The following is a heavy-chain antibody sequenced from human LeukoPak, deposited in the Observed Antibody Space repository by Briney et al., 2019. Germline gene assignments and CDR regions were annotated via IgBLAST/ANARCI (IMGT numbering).Heavy chain of an antibody. Sequence: ASVKVSCKASGYTFTGYYMHWVRQAPGQGLEWMGWINPNSGGTNYAQKFQGRVTMTRDTSISTAYMELSRLRSDDTAGYYCARARGYFDWLPPFDYWGQGTLVTVSS. CDR1: GYTFTGYY. CDR3: ARARGYFDWLPPFDY. CDR2: INPNSGGT. J-gene: IGHJ4*02. D-gene: IGHD3-9*01. V-gene: IGHV1-2*02.